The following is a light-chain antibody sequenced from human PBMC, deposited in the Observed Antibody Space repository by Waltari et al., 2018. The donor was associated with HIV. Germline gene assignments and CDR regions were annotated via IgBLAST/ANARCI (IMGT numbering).Light chain of an antibody. CDR1: SSDVGGYNY. Sequence: QSALTQPASVSGSPGQSITISCTGASSDVGGYNYVSWYQQHPGKAPKLIIYEVSNRPSGLSYRFSVSRSCNTASLTISVLQADDEAVYYFCSHAAFNILLFGGGTKVTVL. CDR2: EVS. V-gene: IGLV2-14*01. CDR3: CSHAAFNILL. J-gene: IGLJ2*01.